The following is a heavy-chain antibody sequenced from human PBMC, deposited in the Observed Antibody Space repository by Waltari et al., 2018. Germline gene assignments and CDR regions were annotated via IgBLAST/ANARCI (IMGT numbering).Heavy chain of an antibody. CDR2: INPDGSAK. Sequence: EVQMVESGGGLVQPGGSLRLSCAASGFTFSNFWMDWVRQGPGKGLEWVANINPDGSAKNYVDSVKGRFTIFRDNTKNSLYLQMNSRRAEDTAIYYCSESLNVWGPGTTVTVSS. V-gene: IGHV3-7*01. CDR3: SESLNV. J-gene: IGHJ6*02. CDR1: GFTFSNFW.